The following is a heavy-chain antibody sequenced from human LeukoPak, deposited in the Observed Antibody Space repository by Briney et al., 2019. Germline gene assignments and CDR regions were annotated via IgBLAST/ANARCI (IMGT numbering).Heavy chain of an antibody. CDR2: IYNSGGT. CDR1: GYSISGGYY. J-gene: IGHJ4*02. Sequence: SETLSLTCTVSGYSISGGYYWGWIRQPPGKGLEWMGSIYNSGGTYYNPSLKSRVTISVDTSENQFSLKLDSVTAADTAVYYCARDDSGGWYETQDEGLDSWGQGILVTVSS. CDR3: ARDDSGGWYETQDEGLDS. V-gene: IGHV4-38-2*02. D-gene: IGHD6-19*01.